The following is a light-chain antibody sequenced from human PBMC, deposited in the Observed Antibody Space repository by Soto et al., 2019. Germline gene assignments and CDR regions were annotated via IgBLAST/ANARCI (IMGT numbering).Light chain of an antibody. Sequence: EVVLTQSPGTLSLSPGERATLSCRASRSFARSYLAWYQQKPGQAPRLLIFASSIRATGVSDRFSGSGSVTEFTLIISRLEPEDSAVYYCRQYGSSPPYTFGQGKKLEIK. J-gene: IGKJ2*01. CDR3: RQYGSSPPYT. CDR2: ASS. CDR1: RSFARSY. V-gene: IGKV3-20*01.